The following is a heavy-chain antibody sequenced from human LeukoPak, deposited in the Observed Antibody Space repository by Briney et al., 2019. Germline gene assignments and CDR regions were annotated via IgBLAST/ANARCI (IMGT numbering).Heavy chain of an antibody. CDR1: GGSISSYY. V-gene: IGHV4-59*01. CDR3: AMAYSSSWYYFDY. D-gene: IGHD6-13*01. J-gene: IGHJ4*02. Sequence: PSETLSLTCTVSGGSISSYYWSWIRQPPGKGLEWIGYIYYSGSTNYNPSLKSRVTISVDTSKNQFSLKLSSVTAADTAVYYCAMAYSSSWYYFDYWGQGTLVTVSS. CDR2: IYYSGST.